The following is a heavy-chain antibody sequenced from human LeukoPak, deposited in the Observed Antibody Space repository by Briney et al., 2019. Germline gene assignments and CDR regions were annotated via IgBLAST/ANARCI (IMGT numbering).Heavy chain of an antibody. CDR3: AGYGDYSY. Sequence: PGGSLRLSCAASRFTFGSYWMSWVRQAPGRGLEWVAYSSLTTSSTFYADSVKGRFTISRDNAKNSLYLQMNSLRAEDTAVYYCAGYGDYSYWGQGTLVTVSS. D-gene: IGHD4-17*01. V-gene: IGHV3-48*01. CDR2: SSLTTSST. CDR1: RFTFGSYW. J-gene: IGHJ4*02.